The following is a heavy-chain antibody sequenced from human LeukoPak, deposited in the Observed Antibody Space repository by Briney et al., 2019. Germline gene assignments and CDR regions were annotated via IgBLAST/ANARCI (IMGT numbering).Heavy chain of an antibody. CDR3: ARQLAAAGDDAFDI. J-gene: IGHJ3*02. CDR1: GYSFTNSW. D-gene: IGHD6-13*01. V-gene: IGHV5-51*01. CDR2: IYPGDSDT. Sequence: GESLKISCKGSGYSFTNSWIGWVRQMPGKGLEWMGIIYPGDSDTRYSPSFQGQVTISADKSISTAYLQWSSLKASDTAMYYCARQLAAAGDDAFDIWGQGTMVTVSS.